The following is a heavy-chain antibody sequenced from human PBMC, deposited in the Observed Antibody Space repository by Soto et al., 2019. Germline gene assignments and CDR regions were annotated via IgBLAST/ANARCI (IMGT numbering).Heavy chain of an antibody. CDR3: SRDLWWLERHTPLPFDY. J-gene: IGHJ4*02. CDR2: ISAYNGNT. D-gene: IGHD1-1*01. V-gene: IGHV1-18*04. CDR1: GYTFTSYG. Sequence: QVQLVQSGAEVKKPGASVKVSCKASGYTFTSYGIIWVRQAPGQGLEWMGWISAYNGNTNYAQKLQGRVTMTTDTSTSTAYMELRSLRSDDTAVYYCSRDLWWLERHTPLPFDYWGQGTLVPVSS.